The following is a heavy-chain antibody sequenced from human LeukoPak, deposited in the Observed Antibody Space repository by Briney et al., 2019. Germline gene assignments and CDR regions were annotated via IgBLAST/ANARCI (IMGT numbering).Heavy chain of an antibody. D-gene: IGHD3-3*01. J-gene: IGHJ4*02. Sequence: GGSLRLSCAASGFTFSSNYMSWVRQAPGKGLEWVSVIYSGGSTYYADSVKGRFTISRDNSKNTLYLQMNSLRAEDTAVYYCARGLEWLLFDYWGQGTLVTVSS. CDR1: GFTFSSNY. V-gene: IGHV3-53*01. CDR3: ARGLEWLLFDY. CDR2: IYSGGST.